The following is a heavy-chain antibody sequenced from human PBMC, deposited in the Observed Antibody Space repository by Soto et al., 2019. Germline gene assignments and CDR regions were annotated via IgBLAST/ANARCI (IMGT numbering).Heavy chain of an antibody. V-gene: IGHV3-64*01. CDR3: ASGPGSHFAY. CDR2: ISSNGGST. CDR1: GFTFSSYA. J-gene: IGHJ4*02. Sequence: EVQLVESGGGLVQPGGSLRLSCAASGFTFSSYAMHWVRQAPGKGLEYVSAISSNGGSTYYANSVMGRFTISRDNSKTPLYLQMGSLSAADMAFSYCASGPGSHFAYWGQGTLVTVSS.